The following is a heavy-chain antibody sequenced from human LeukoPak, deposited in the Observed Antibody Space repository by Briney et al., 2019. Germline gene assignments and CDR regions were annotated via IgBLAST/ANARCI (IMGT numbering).Heavy chain of an antibody. J-gene: IGHJ5*02. V-gene: IGHV4-30-2*05. CDR2: IYHSGST. CDR1: GGSISSGGYS. D-gene: IGHD1-1*01. CDR3: AISNEGYWFDP. Sequence: SQTLSLTCAVSGGSISSGGYSWSWIRQPPGKGLEWIGYIYHSGSTYYNPSLKSRVTISVDTSKNQFSLKLSSVTAADTAVYYCAISNEGYWFDPWGQGTLVTVSS.